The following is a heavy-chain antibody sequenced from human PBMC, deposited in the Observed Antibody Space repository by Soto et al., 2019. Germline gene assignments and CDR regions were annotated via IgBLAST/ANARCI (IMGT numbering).Heavy chain of an antibody. CDR3: ARTKGDYYGLDV. V-gene: IGHV3-21*01. D-gene: IGHD3-10*01. Sequence: EVQLVESGGGLVKPGGSLRLSCAASGFTFSSYIMNWVRQAPGKGLEWVSSISSASSYVYYADSVKGRFTISRDNARNSLCLQMNSLRAEDTAVYYCARTKGDYYGLDVWGQGTTVTVSS. CDR1: GFTFSSYI. J-gene: IGHJ6*02. CDR2: ISSASSYV.